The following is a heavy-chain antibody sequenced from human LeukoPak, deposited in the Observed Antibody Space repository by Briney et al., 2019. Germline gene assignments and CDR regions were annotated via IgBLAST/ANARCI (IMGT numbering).Heavy chain of an antibody. D-gene: IGHD4-17*01. V-gene: IGHV4-34*01. CDR3: ARSTTVTTAPVDY. CDR2: INHSGST. CDR1: GGSLSGYY. Sequence: PSETLSLTCAVYGGSLSGYYWSWIRQPPGNGLEWIGEINHSGSTNYNPSLKSRVTISVDTSKNQFSLKLSSVTAADTAVYYCARSTTVTTAPVDYWGQGTLVTVSS. J-gene: IGHJ4*02.